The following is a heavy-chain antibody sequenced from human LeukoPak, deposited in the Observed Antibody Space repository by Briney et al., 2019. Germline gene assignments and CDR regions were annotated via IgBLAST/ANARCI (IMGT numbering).Heavy chain of an antibody. Sequence: SETLSLTCAVYGGSFSGYYWSWIRQPPGRGLEWIGEINHSGSTNYNPSLKSRVTISVDASKNQFSLKLSSVTAADTAVYYCARGLPEYYDSSGSTVDYWGQGTLVTVSS. V-gene: IGHV4-34*01. CDR2: INHSGST. CDR3: ARGLPEYYDSSGSTVDY. J-gene: IGHJ4*02. D-gene: IGHD3-22*01. CDR1: GGSFSGYY.